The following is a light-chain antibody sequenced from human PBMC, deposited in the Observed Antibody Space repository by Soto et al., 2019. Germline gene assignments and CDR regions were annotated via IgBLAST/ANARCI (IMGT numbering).Light chain of an antibody. CDR2: AAS. J-gene: IGKJ2*01. CDR3: QQSYTAPTPLLYT. Sequence: DIQVTQSPSSLSASVGDRVTITCRASQSITTFLNWYQQKPGNAPKLLIYAASSLQTGVPSRFSGSGSGTDFTLTISSLQREDFATYYCQQSYTAPTPLLYTFGQGTKVDIK. CDR1: QSITTF. V-gene: IGKV1-39*01.